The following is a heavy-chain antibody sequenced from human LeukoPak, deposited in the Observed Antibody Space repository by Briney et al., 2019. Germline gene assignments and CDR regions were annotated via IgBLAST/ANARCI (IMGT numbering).Heavy chain of an antibody. D-gene: IGHD2-2*01. CDR1: GFTFSSYA. CDR2: ISGSGGST. J-gene: IGHJ4*02. V-gene: IGHV3-23*01. CDR3: AKAYCSSTSCYDDH. Sequence: GGSLRLSCAASGFTFSSYAMNWVRQAPGKGLEWVSAISGSGGSTYYADSVKGRFTISRDNSKNTLYLQMNSLRAEDTAVYYCAKAYCSSTSCYDDHWGQGTLVTVSS.